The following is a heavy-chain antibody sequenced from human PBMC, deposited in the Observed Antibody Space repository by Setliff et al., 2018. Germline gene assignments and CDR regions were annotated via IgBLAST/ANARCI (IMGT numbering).Heavy chain of an antibody. D-gene: IGHD6-19*01. CDR2: INANTGGT. CDR1: GYIFTNYY. Sequence: ASVKVSCKTSGYIFTNYYIHWVRQAPGQELEWMGWINANTGGTREVQKFQGRVTMIRDTSIDTAYMEVNRLTYDDTAVYYCARVGGYASAWHGIEAFDIWGQGTKVTVSS. V-gene: IGHV1-2*02. CDR3: ARVGGYASAWHGIEAFDI. J-gene: IGHJ3*02.